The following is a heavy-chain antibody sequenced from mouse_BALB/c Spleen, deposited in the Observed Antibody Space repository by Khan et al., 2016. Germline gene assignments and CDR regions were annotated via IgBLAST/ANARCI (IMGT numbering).Heavy chain of an antibody. J-gene: IGHJ4*01. CDR1: GFSLTSYG. Sequence: QVQLKQSGPGLVQPSQSLSITCTASGFSLTSYGVHWVRQSPGKGLEWLGVIWRGGSTDYNAALMYRLSITKDNSKSHVFFKMNSMQAYDTAIYYSAKNYYGSSYAMDYWGQGTSVTVSS. CDR2: IWRGGST. D-gene: IGHD1-1*01. CDR3: AKNYYGSSYAMDY. V-gene: IGHV2-5*01.